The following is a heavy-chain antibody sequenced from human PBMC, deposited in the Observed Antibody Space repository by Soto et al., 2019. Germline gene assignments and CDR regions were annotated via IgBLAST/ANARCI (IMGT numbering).Heavy chain of an antibody. D-gene: IGHD3-3*01. CDR2: MDPNSGNT. CDR3: ARGPASYYDFWSGYYPYYYYYMDV. J-gene: IGHJ6*03. CDR1: GYTFTSYD. Sequence: ASVKVSCKASGYTFTSYDINWVRQATGQGLEWMGWMDPNSGNTGYAQKFQGRVTMTRNTSISTAYMELSSLRSEDTAVYYCARGPASYYDFWSGYYPYYYYYMDVWGKGTTVTVSS. V-gene: IGHV1-8*01.